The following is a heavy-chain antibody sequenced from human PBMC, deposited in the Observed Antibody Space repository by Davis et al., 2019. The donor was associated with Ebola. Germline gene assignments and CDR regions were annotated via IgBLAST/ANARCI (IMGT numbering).Heavy chain of an antibody. J-gene: IGHJ4*02. CDR3: ARGALELMDPLAADYFDY. CDR2: INHIGRT. D-gene: IGHD1-26*01. Sequence: PGGSLRLSCAVYGGSFSGYYWSWIRQPPGKGLEWIGEINHIGRTNYNPSLKSRVTISVDTSKNQFSLKLSSVTAADTAVYYCARGALELMDPLAADYFDYWGQGTLVTVSS. V-gene: IGHV4-34*01. CDR1: GGSFSGYY.